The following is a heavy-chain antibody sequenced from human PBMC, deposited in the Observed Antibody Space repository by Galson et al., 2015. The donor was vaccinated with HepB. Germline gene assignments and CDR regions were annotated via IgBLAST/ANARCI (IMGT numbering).Heavy chain of an antibody. Sequence: SLRLSCAASGFSYNNYAMHWVRQAPGKGLEWVSVIFGSGGGSYYADSVKGRFTISRDNSKNTLYLQMNSLRPEDTAVYYCAKEKKPYYASGSPFDYWGQGT. CDR1: GFSYNNYA. J-gene: IGHJ4*02. D-gene: IGHD3-10*01. CDR2: IFGSGGGS. CDR3: AKEKKPYYASGSPFDY. V-gene: IGHV3-23*01.